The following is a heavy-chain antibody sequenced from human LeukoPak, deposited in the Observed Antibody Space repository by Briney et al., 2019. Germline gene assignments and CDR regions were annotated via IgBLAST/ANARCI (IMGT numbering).Heavy chain of an antibody. V-gene: IGHV3-30-3*01. CDR3: ARVFGSSTAFDY. CDR2: ISYDGSNK. CDR1: GFTFSSYA. Sequence: GGSLRLSCAASGFTFSSYAMHWVRQAPGKGLEWVAVISYDGSNKYYADSVKGRFTISRDNSKNTLYLQMNSLRAEDTAVSYCARVFGSSTAFDYWGQGTLVTVSS. D-gene: IGHD1-26*01. J-gene: IGHJ4*02.